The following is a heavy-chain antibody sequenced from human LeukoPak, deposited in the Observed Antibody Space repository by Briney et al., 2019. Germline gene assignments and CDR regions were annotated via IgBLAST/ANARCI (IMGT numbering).Heavy chain of an antibody. V-gene: IGHV3-15*01. Sequence: GGSLRLYCAASGFTFSNAWMSWVRQAPGKGLEWVGRIKSKTDDGTTDYAAPVKGRFTISRDDSKNTLYLQMNSLKTEDTAVYYCTTSTQYGDYPDYWGQGTLVTVSS. CDR3: TTSTQYGDYPDY. CDR2: IKSKTDDGTT. CDR1: GFTFSNAW. D-gene: IGHD4-17*01. J-gene: IGHJ4*02.